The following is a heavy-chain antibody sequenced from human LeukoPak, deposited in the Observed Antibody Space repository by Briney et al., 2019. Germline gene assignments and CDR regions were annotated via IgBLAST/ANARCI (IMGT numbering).Heavy chain of an antibody. D-gene: IGHD6-19*01. CDR2: ISYDGALT. J-gene: IGHJ4*02. CDR1: GFTFSNYA. V-gene: IGHV3-30*14. CDR3: AKGWEHFSSGWPLDH. Sequence: GGSLRLSCAASGFTFSNYAMHWVRQAPGKGLGWVAVISYDGALTYYADSVKGRFTTSRDNSQNTLYVQMTSLRGEDTAIYYCAKGWEHFSSGWPLDHWGQGTLVTVSS.